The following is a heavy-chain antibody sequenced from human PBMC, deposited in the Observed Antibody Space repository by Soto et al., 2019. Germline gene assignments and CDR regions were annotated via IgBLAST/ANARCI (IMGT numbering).Heavy chain of an antibody. CDR2: ISGSGGST. D-gene: IGHD3-22*01. V-gene: IGHV3-23*01. CDR1: AFSISSYA. Sequence: EVQLLESGGGLVQPGGSLRLSCAVSAFSISSYAMSWVRQAPGKGLEWVSSISGSGGSTYYADSVKGRFSISRDVSKNTLYLQLNRLRGEDTAVYYCAKEGGAGSYYYEPSAYYPYFDYWGQGTLVSVSS. CDR3: AKEGGAGSYYYEPSAYYPYFDY. J-gene: IGHJ4*02.